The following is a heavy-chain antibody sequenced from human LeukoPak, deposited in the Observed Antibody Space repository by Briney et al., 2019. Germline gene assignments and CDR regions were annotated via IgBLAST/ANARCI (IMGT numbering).Heavy chain of an antibody. J-gene: IGHJ4*02. CDR2: INHSGST. D-gene: IGHD6-6*01. CDR1: GGSFSGYY. Sequence: SETLSLTCAVYGGSFSGYYWSWIRQPPGKGLEWIGEINHSGSTNYNPSLRSRVTISVDTSKNQFSLKLSSVTAADTAVYYCASAYSSSSPVVYWGQGTLVTVSS. V-gene: IGHV4-34*01. CDR3: ASAYSSSSPVVY.